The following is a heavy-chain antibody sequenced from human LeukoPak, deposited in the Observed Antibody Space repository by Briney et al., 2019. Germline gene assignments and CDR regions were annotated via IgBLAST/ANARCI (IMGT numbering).Heavy chain of an antibody. V-gene: IGHV3-21*01. CDR1: GFTFSSYM. CDR2: ISTSSSYI. Sequence: GGSLRLSCAASGFTFSSYMMNWVRQAPGKGLEWVSSISTSSSYIYYADSVKGRFTISRDNAKNSLFLQMNSLRAEDTAVYYCARDGSGWSNWFDPWGQGTLVTVSP. J-gene: IGHJ5*02. D-gene: IGHD6-19*01. CDR3: ARDGSGWSNWFDP.